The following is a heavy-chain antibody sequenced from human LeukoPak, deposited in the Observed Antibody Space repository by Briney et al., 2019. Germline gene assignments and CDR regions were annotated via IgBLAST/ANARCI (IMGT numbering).Heavy chain of an antibody. CDR2: INPNSGGT. Sequence: ASVKVSCKASGYTFTGYYMHWVGQAPGQGLEWVGWINPNSGGTNYAQKFQGRVTMTRDTSISTAYMELSRLRSDDTAVYYCASLGYCSSTSCPKGYYYMDVWGKGTTVTVSS. CDR3: ASLGYCSSTSCPKGYYYMDV. CDR1: GYTFTGYY. V-gene: IGHV1-2*02. J-gene: IGHJ6*03. D-gene: IGHD2-2*01.